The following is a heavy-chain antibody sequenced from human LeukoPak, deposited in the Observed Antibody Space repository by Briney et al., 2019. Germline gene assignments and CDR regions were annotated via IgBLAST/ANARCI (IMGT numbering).Heavy chain of an antibody. J-gene: IGHJ3*02. CDR1: GFTFSSYA. V-gene: IGHV3-30*04. CDR2: ISYDGSNK. D-gene: IGHD3-22*01. Sequence: GGSLRLSCAASGFTFSSYAMHWVRQAPGKGLEWVAVISYDGSNKYYADSVKGRFTISRDNSKNTLYLQMNSLRAEDTAVYYCAKDNYYDSSGYFYGAFDIWGQGTMVTVSS. CDR3: AKDNYYDSSGYFYGAFDI.